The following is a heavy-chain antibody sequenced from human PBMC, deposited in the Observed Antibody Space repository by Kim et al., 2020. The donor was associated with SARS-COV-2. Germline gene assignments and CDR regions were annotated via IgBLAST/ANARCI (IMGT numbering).Heavy chain of an antibody. V-gene: IGHV4-34*01. CDR1: GGSFSGYY. Sequence: SETLSLTCAVYGGSFSGYYWSWIRQPPGKGLEWIGEINHSGSTNYNPSLKSRVTISVDTSKNQFSLKLSSVTAADTAVYYCATDRGRYSHRNWGQGTLVTVSS. D-gene: IGHD3-10*01. CDR2: INHSGST. J-gene: IGHJ4*02. CDR3: ATDRGRYSHRN.